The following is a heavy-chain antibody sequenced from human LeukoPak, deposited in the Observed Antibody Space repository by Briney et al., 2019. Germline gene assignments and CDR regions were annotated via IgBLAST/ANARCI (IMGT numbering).Heavy chain of an antibody. CDR1: GFTLNDYW. D-gene: IGHD1-26*01. V-gene: IGHV3-74*01. CDR2: INSDGTNT. J-gene: IGHJ4*02. CDR3: VRQDIGSYLGGY. Sequence: PGGSLRLSCAAFGFTLNDYWMHWVRQVPGTGPVWVSYINSDGTNTDYADSVKGRFTIFRDNAKKTLYLQMNSLRAEDTAVYYRVRQDIGSYLGGYWGQGTLVTVSS.